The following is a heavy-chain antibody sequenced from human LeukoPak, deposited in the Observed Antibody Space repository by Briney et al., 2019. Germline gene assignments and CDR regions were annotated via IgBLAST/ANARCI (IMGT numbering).Heavy chain of an antibody. J-gene: IGHJ5*02. Sequence: GASVKVSCKAFGYSFSSYYMHWVRQAPGQGLEWMGIINPSGDSTTYAQKFQGRVTMTRDTSTRTVYMELSSLRSDDTAVYYCARENDYGNNWFGPWGQGTLVTVSS. D-gene: IGHD4-17*01. CDR2: INPSGDST. CDR1: GYSFSSYY. CDR3: ARENDYGNNWFGP. V-gene: IGHV1-46*01.